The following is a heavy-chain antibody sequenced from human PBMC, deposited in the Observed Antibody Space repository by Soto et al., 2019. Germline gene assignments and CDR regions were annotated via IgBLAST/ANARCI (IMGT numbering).Heavy chain of an antibody. J-gene: IGHJ5*02. CDR2: MFHSGST. CDR3: ERGNIVVVPTVGWFDT. Sequence: SETLSLTCAVSGYFISSGYYWGWIRQPPGKGLEWIGSMFHSGSTHYNPSLKSRVTISVDTSKNHFSLRLSSVTASETAVYYCERGNIVVVPTVGWFDTWGQGTLVTVSS. D-gene: IGHD2-2*01. CDR1: GYFISSGYY. V-gene: IGHV4-38-2*01.